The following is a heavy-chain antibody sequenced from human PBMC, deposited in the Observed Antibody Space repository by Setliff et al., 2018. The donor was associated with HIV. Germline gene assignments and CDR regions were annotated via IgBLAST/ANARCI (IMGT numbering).Heavy chain of an antibody. CDR3: ARGGTSSNWFDP. CDR1: GASISSDT. J-gene: IGHJ5*02. CDR2: IYNSEMT. V-gene: IGHV4-59*01. D-gene: IGHD1-26*01. Sequence: SETLSLTCIVSGASISSDTWSWIRQPPGKGLQWIGFIYNSEMTNYNPSLKSRVTMSLDTSKNQFSLKLTSVTAADTAVYYCARGGTSSNWFDPWGLGPQVTVSS.